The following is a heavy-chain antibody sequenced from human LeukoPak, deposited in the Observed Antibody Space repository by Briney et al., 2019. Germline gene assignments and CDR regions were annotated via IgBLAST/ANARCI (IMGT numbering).Heavy chain of an antibody. CDR1: GYTFTSYD. Sequence: ASVKVSCKASGYTFTSYDINWVRQATGQGLEWMGWMNPNSGNTGYAQKFQGRVTMTRNTSISTAYMERSSLRSEDTAVYYCSSIAAAGNWFDPWGQGTLVTVSS. J-gene: IGHJ5*02. CDR2: MNPNSGNT. D-gene: IGHD6-13*01. CDR3: SSIAAAGNWFDP. V-gene: IGHV1-8*01.